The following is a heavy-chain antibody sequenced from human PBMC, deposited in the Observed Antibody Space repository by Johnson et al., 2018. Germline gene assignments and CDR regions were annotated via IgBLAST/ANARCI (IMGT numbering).Heavy chain of an antibody. Sequence: QVQLVQSGGGVVQPGGSLRLSCAASGFTFSTFGMHWVRQAPGKGLEWVAIISHYGLNKLYGDSVKGRFTISRDHSMNTLYLQLNSLRPEDTALQFCAKAIAPSGYYMDVWGKGNTVTVSS. J-gene: IGHJ6*03. CDR3: AKAIAPSGYYMDV. CDR1: GFTFSTFG. D-gene: IGHD3-10*01. CDR2: ISHYGLNK. V-gene: IGHV3-30*18.